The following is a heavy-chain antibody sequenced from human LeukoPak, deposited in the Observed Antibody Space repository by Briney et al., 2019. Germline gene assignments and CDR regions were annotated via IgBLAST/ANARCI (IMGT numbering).Heavy chain of an antibody. CDR1: GYTFTSYY. V-gene: IGHV1-46*01. J-gene: IGHJ6*02. CDR2: INPSGGST. D-gene: IGHD3-3*01. CDR3: ARELPVLRFLEWLSLYYYYYYGMDV. Sequence: ASVKVSCKASGYTFTSYYMHWVRQAPGQGLEWMGIINPSGGSTSYAQKFQGRVTMTRDTSTSTVYMELSSLRSEGTAVYYCARELPVLRFLEWLSLYYYYYYGMDVWGQGTTVTVSS.